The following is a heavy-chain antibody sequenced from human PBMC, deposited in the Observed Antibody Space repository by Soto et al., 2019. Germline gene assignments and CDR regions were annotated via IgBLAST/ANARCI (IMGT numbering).Heavy chain of an antibody. CDR2: ISAYNGNT. Sequence: ASVKVSCKASGYTFTSYGIGWVRQAPGQGLEWMGWISAYNGNTNYAQKLQGRVTMTTDTSTSTAYMELRSLRSDDTAVYYCARVHRRCTNGVCYLANWGQGTLVTVSS. CDR1: GYTFTSYG. J-gene: IGHJ4*02. V-gene: IGHV1-18*01. D-gene: IGHD2-8*01. CDR3: ARVHRRCTNGVCYLAN.